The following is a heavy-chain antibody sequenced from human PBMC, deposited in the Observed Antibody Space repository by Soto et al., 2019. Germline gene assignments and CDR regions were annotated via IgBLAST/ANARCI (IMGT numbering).Heavy chain of an antibody. D-gene: IGHD5-12*01. CDR2: IIGSGGST. J-gene: IGHJ6*03. CDR3: AKYYGESGYSGYDHYYYYYMDV. CDR1: GFTFSSYA. V-gene: IGHV3-23*01. Sequence: EVQLLESGGGLVQPGGSLRLSCAASGFTFSSYAMSWVRQAPGKGLEWVSAIIGSGGSTYYADSVKGRFTISRDNSKHTLYLQMISLRAEDTAVYYCAKYYGESGYSGYDHYYYYYMDVWGKGTTVTVSS.